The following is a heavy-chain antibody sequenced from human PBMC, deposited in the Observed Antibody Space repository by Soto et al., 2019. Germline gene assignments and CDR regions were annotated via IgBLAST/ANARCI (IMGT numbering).Heavy chain of an antibody. D-gene: IGHD6-13*01. Sequence: QVHLQQWGAGLLKSSETLSLTCAVYGGSFSGYYWSWIRQSPGKGLEWIGEITHSGATNYNSSLNNRVTMSVETSKKQFSLCLTSVTAADTAVYYCASCLRCIGASGAVAWFDHWGPGTLGTVAS. V-gene: IGHV4-34*02. CDR3: ASCLRCIGASGAVAWFDH. CDR1: GGSFSGYY. J-gene: IGHJ5*02. CDR2: ITHSGAT.